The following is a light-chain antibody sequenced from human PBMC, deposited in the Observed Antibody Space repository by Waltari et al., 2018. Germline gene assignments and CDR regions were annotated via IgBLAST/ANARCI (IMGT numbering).Light chain of an antibody. J-gene: IGLJ3*02. V-gene: IGLV3-21*02. Sequence: SYVLPQPPSVSVAPGQTATITCVGKDIGIKGVTWYRQKPGQAPVLVVYDDGDRPSGSPERVSGSNSGNTATLTISRVEAGDEADYYCHVWVSDTDHWVFGAGNKLTVL. CDR1: DIGIKG. CDR3: HVWVSDTDHWV. CDR2: DDG.